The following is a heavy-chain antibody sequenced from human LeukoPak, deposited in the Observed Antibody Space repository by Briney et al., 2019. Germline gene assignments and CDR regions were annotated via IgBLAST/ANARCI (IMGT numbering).Heavy chain of an antibody. V-gene: IGHV3-72*01. CDR1: GFSFSSYW. Sequence: HPGGSLRLSCAVSGFSFSSYWMHWVRQAPGKGLEWVGRSRNKAKSYTTEYAASVKGRFTISRDDSKNSLDLQMNSLKTEDTAVYFCARARPDNSGHYYFDSWGQGTLVTVSS. CDR3: ARARPDNSGHYYFDS. D-gene: IGHD3-22*01. J-gene: IGHJ4*02. CDR2: SRNKAKSYTT.